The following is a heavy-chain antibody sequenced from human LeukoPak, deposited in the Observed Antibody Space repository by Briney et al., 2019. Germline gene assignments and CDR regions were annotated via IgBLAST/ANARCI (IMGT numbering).Heavy chain of an antibody. CDR3: AKTRLGNPGAFDI. V-gene: IGHV3-74*01. Sequence: PGGSLRLSCAASGFTFSKYWMHWVRQAPGRGPVWVSRINSDGSTTTYADSVKGRFTISRDNSKNTLYLQMNSLRAEDTAVYYCAKTRLGNPGAFDIWGQGTMVTVSS. CDR2: INSDGSTT. CDR1: GFTFSKYW. J-gene: IGHJ3*02. D-gene: IGHD3-10*01.